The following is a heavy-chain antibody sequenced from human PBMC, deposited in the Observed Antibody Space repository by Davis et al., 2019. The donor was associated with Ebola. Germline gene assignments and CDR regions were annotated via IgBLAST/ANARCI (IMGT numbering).Heavy chain of an antibody. Sequence: GESLKISCAASGFTFSSYGMHWVRQAPGKGLEWVAVIWYDGSNKYYADSVKGRLTISRDNSKNTLYLQMNSLRAEDTAVYYCANSMEYSYGNVDVWGKGTTVTVSS. CDR1: GFTFSSYG. CDR2: IWYDGSNK. CDR3: ANSMEYSYGNVDV. J-gene: IGHJ6*04. V-gene: IGHV3-33*06. D-gene: IGHD5-18*01.